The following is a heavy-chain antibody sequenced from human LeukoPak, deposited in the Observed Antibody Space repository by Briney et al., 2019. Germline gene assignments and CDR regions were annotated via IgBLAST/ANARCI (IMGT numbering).Heavy chain of an antibody. CDR3: ARVKGYYYDSSGYYPDY. V-gene: IGHV1-2*02. Sequence: ASVTVSCKASGYTFTGYYMHWVRQAPGQGLEWMGWINPNSGGTNYAQKFQGRVTMTRDTSISTAYMELSRLRSVDTAVYYCARVKGYYYDSSGYYPDYWGQGTLVTVSS. D-gene: IGHD3-22*01. J-gene: IGHJ4*02. CDR1: GYTFTGYY. CDR2: INPNSGGT.